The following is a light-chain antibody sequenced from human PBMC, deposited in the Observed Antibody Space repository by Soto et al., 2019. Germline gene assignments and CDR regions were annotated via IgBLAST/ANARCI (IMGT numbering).Light chain of an antibody. Sequence: EIVMTQSPVALSVSPGERAALSCRASQSVGRNFAWYQQRPGQAPRVLIYGTSTRATGVPARFSGSGSGTDXXXTISSLQSEDFAVYYCQQYNNWPYTFGQGTRLEIK. V-gene: IGKV3-15*01. J-gene: IGKJ2*01. CDR1: QSVGRN. CDR3: QQYNNWPYT. CDR2: GTS.